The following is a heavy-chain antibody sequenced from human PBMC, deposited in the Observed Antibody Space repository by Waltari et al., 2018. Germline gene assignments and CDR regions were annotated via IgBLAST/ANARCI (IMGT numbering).Heavy chain of an antibody. CDR2: IKEDGSAQ. V-gene: IGHV3-7*01. CDR3: ARATNHAFDN. CDR1: GFAFRSSW. Sequence: EVKVVESGGGLVQPGGSLRLSCAPSGFAFRSSWISWLRQAPGQGLEWVANIKEDGSAQYYLDSVRGCFTISRDNTKNSLFLQMNSLRAEDTAVYFCARATNHAFDNWGQGTLVTVSS. J-gene: IGHJ4*02.